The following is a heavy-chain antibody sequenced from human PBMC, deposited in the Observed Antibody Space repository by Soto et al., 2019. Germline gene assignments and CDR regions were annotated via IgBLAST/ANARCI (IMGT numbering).Heavy chain of an antibody. D-gene: IGHD3-22*01. Sequence: GGSLRLSCAASGFTFSPYWMHWVRQGPGKGLEWVAHINGDGTTIAYADSVKGRFTISRDNAKNTLFLEIKSLRADDTAVYYCARDRGYPDSFNVWGQGTTVTVSS. CDR2: INGDGTTI. V-gene: IGHV3-74*01. CDR1: GFTFSPYW. CDR3: ARDRGYPDSFNV. J-gene: IGHJ3*01.